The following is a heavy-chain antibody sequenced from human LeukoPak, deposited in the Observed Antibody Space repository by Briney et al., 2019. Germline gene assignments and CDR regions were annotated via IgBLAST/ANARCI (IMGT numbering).Heavy chain of an antibody. D-gene: IGHD3-22*01. J-gene: IGHJ4*02. Sequence: PGGSLRLSCAASGFTFSSYAMHWVRQAPGKGLEWVAVISYDGSNKYYADSVKGRFTISRDNSKNTLYLQMNSLRAEDTAVYYCARAFLEYDSSGYYYFGGQGTLVTVSS. V-gene: IGHV3-30*04. CDR3: ARAFLEYDSSGYYYF. CDR2: ISYDGSNK. CDR1: GFTFSSYA.